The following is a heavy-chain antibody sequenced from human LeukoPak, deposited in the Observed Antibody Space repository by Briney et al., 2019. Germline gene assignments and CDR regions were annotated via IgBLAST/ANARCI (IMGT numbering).Heavy chain of an antibody. CDR3: ARVGPGIVGATSY. J-gene: IGHJ4*02. D-gene: IGHD1-26*01. CDR1: GGTFSSYT. CDR2: IIPILGIA. V-gene: IGHV1-69*02. Sequence: EASVKVSCKASGGTFSSYTISWVRQAPGQGLEWMGRIIPILGIANYAQKFQGRVTITADKSTSTAYMELSSLRSEDTAVCYCARVGPGIVGATSYWGQGTLVTVSS.